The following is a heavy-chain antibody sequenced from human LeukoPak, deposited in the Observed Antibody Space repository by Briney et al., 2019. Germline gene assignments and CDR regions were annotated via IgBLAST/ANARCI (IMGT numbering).Heavy chain of an antibody. V-gene: IGHV1-18*01. CDR3: ARDPLMYYYDSSGYYLDY. CDR1: GYTFTSYG. Sequence: ASVKVSCKASGYTFTSYGITWVRQAPRQGLEWMGWISAYNGNTNYPQKLQGRVTMTTDKSTNTTYMELRSLRSDDTAVYYCARDPLMYYYDSSGYYLDYWGQGTLVTVSS. J-gene: IGHJ4*02. CDR2: ISAYNGNT. D-gene: IGHD3-22*01.